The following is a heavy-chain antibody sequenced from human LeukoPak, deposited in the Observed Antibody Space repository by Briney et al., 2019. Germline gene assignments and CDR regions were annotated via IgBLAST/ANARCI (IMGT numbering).Heavy chain of an antibody. CDR3: AREAPGTPWY. V-gene: IGHV4-39*07. J-gene: IGHJ4*02. CDR1: GGSISSSSYY. Sequence: SSETLSLTCTVSGGSISSSSYYWGWIRQPPGKGLEWIGSIYYSGSTYYNPSLKSRVTISVDRSKNQFSLKLSSVTAADTAVYYCAREAPGTPWYWGQGTLVTVSS. D-gene: IGHD2/OR15-2a*01. CDR2: IYYSGST.